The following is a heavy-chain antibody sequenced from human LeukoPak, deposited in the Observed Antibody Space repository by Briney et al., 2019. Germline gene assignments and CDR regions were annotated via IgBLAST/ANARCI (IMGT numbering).Heavy chain of an antibody. J-gene: IGHJ4*02. CDR2: IKQDGSDK. CDR3: ARGVADTATAN. Sequence: GGSLRLSCAASGFTLSSYWMSWVRQAPGKGLEWVANIKQDGSDKYYVDSVKGRFTISRDNAKNSLYLQMNSLRADDTAVYYCARGVADTATANWGQGTLVTVSS. D-gene: IGHD5-18*01. V-gene: IGHV3-7*01. CDR1: GFTLSSYW.